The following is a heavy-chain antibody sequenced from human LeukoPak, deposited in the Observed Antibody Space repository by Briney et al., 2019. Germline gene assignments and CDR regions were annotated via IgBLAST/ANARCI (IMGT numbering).Heavy chain of an antibody. CDR1: GFTFSGSA. CDR3: TSPGTMVPYGMDV. CDR2: IRSKANSYAT. V-gene: IGHV3-73*01. Sequence: GGSLRLSCAASGFTFSGSAMHWVRQASGKGLEWVGRIRSKANSYATAYAASVKGRFTISRDDSKNTAYLQMSSLKTEDTAVYYCTSPGTMVPYGMDVWGQGTTVTVSS. D-gene: IGHD3-10*01. J-gene: IGHJ6*02.